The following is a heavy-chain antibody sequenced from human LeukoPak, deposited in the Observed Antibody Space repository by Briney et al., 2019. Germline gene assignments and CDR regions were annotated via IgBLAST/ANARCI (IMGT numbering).Heavy chain of an antibody. V-gene: IGHV4-34*01. CDR2: INHSGST. J-gene: IGHJ6*02. Sequence: SETLSLTCAVYGGSFSGYYWSWIRQPPGKGLEWIGEINHSGSTNYNPSLKNRVTISVDTSKNQFSLKLSSVTAADTAVYYCARIPSPCGGDCYSRSRYYYYYGMDVWGQGTTVTVSS. CDR1: GGSFSGYY. D-gene: IGHD2-21*02. CDR3: ARIPSPCGGDCYSRSRYYYYYGMDV.